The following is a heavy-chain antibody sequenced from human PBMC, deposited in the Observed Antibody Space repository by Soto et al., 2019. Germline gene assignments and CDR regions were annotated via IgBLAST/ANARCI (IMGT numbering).Heavy chain of an antibody. Sequence: EVQLLESGGGLVQPGGSLRLSCAASGFTFSSYAMSWVRQAPGKGLEWVSTISGSGSSTYYADSVKGRFTISRNNSKNTLYLQMDSLRAEDTAVYDCAEISGSDYYYGMDVWGQGTTVTVSS. CDR3: AEISGSDYYYGMDV. V-gene: IGHV3-23*01. J-gene: IGHJ6*02. D-gene: IGHD6-25*01. CDR2: ISGSGSST. CDR1: GFTFSSYA.